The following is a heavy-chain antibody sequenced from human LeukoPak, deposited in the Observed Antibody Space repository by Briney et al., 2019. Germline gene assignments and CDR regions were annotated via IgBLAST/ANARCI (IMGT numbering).Heavy chain of an antibody. Sequence: PSETLSLTCTVSGDSISSYYWSWIRQPPGKGLEWIGYIYYSGSTNYNPSLKSRVTISIDTSKNQFSLKLSSVTAPDTAVYYCARRGVWGSYRYSDYCGQGTLVTVSS. CDR3: ARRGVWGSYRYSDY. CDR2: IYYSGST. J-gene: IGHJ4*02. CDR1: GDSISSYY. V-gene: IGHV4-59*01. D-gene: IGHD3-16*02.